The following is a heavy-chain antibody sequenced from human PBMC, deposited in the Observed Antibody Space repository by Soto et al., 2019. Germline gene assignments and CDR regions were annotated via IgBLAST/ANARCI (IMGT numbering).Heavy chain of an antibody. CDR3: ALNGIYCSGGSCLAYFQH. D-gene: IGHD2-15*01. CDR2: IIPILGIA. Sequence: SVKVSCKASGGTFSSYTISWVRQAPGQGLEWMGRIIPILGIANYAQKFQGRVTITADKSTSTAYMELSSLRSEDTAVYYCALNGIYCSGGSCLAYFQHWGQGTLVTAPQ. J-gene: IGHJ1*01. V-gene: IGHV1-69*02. CDR1: GGTFSSYT.